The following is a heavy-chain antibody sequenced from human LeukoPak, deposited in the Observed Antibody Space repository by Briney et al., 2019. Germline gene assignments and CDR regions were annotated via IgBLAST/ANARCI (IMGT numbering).Heavy chain of an antibody. CDR3: AGGSGGARWFGEPYFGY. J-gene: IGHJ4*02. CDR2: CYLSGST. V-gene: IGHV4-30-2*01. D-gene: IGHD3-10*01. Sequence: NPSQPLSLTCAVSGGPISSGDYSWRWIPQPPGKGLGWIGYCYLSGSTDYNPSHKIRDTISVDRSNNLIFPKLSSVTAADTAVYYCAGGSGGARWFGEPYFGYWGQGNLVTVSS. CDR1: GGPISSGDYS.